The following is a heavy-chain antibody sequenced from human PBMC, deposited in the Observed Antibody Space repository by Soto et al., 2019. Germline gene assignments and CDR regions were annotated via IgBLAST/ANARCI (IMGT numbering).Heavy chain of an antibody. CDR3: ARVSPHYGGNHDAFDI. J-gene: IGHJ3*02. CDR2: ISSSSSYT. V-gene: IGHV3-11*06. D-gene: IGHD4-17*01. CDR1: GFTFSDYY. Sequence: PVGSLRLSCAASGFTFSDYYMSWIRQAPGKGLEWVSYISSSSSYTNYADSVKGRFTISRDNAKNSLYLQMNSLRAEDTAVYYCARVSPHYGGNHDAFDIWGQGTMVTVS.